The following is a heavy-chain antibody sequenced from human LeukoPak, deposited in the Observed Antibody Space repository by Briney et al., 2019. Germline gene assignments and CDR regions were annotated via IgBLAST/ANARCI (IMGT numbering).Heavy chain of an antibody. D-gene: IGHD2-15*01. V-gene: IGHV3-23*01. CDR2: ISGSGGST. CDR3: AKDLNIVVVVAATMSFDY. Sequence: GGSLRLSCAASGFTFSSYGMSWVRQAPGKGLEWVSAISGSGGSTYYADSVKGRFTISRDNSKNTLYLQMNSLRAEDTAVYYCAKDLNIVVVVAATMSFDYWGQGTLVTVSS. J-gene: IGHJ4*02. CDR1: GFTFSSYG.